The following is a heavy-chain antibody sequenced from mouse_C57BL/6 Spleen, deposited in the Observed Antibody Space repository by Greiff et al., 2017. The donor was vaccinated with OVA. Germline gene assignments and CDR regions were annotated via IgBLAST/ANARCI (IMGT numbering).Heavy chain of an antibody. CDR2: ISSGGDYI. J-gene: IGHJ2*01. Sequence: EVKLVESGEGLVKPGGSLKLSCAASGFTFSSYAMSWVRQTPEKRLEWVAYISSGGDYIYYADTVKGRFTISRDNARNTLYLQMSSLKSEDTAMYYCTRDRDDSNYGYFDYWGQGTTLTVSS. V-gene: IGHV5-9-1*02. D-gene: IGHD2-5*01. CDR3: TRDRDDSNYGYFDY. CDR1: GFTFSSYA.